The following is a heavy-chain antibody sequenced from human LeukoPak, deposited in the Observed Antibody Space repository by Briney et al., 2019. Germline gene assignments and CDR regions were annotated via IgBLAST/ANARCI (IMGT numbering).Heavy chain of an antibody. Sequence: GSSVKVSCKASGYTFTNYNITWVRQATRQGREWLGWVNPNSVNTGSAQKFQGRVTMTSKTSINTAYMHLRTLRSEDPGVYYCARYLHAGRSFDPWGQGTLVTVSS. CDR1: GYTFTNYN. CDR3: ARYLHAGRSFDP. J-gene: IGHJ5*02. CDR2: VNPNSVNT. D-gene: IGHD4-11*01. V-gene: IGHV1-8*01.